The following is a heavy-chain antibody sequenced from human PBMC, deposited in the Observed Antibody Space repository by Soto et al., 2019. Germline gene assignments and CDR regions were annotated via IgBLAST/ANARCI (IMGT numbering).Heavy chain of an antibody. Sequence: PSETLSLTCTVSGGSISSYYWSWIRQPPGKGLEWIGYIYYSGSTNYNPSPKSRVTISVDTSKNQFSLKLSSVTAADTAVYYCARAVFPNWFDPWGQGTLVTVSS. CDR1: GGSISSYY. CDR2: IYYSGST. V-gene: IGHV4-59*01. D-gene: IGHD6-19*01. CDR3: ARAVFPNWFDP. J-gene: IGHJ5*02.